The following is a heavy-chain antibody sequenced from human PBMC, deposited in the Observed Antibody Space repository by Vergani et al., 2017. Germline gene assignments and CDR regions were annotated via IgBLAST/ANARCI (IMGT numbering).Heavy chain of an antibody. J-gene: IGHJ3*02. CDR1: GFTFSSYS. V-gene: IGHV3-30*03. CDR3: ARWPRYCSSTSCLWAFDI. D-gene: IGHD2-2*01. CDR2: ISYDGSNK. Sequence: VQLVESGGGLVKPGGSLRLSCAASGFTFSSYSMNWVRQAPGKGLEWVAVISYDGSNKDYADSVKGRFTISRDNSKNTLYLQMNSLRAEDTAVYYCARWPRYCSSTSCLWAFDIWGQGTMVTVSS.